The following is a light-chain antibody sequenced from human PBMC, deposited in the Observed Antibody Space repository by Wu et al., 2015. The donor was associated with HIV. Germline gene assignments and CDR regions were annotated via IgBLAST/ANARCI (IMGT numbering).Light chain of an antibody. V-gene: IGKV1-5*03. J-gene: IGKJ1*01. CDR1: QNIYSW. CDR3: QQYHIFWT. Sequence: DIQMTQSPSTLSASLGDRVTITCRASQNIYSWLAWYQQKPGRAPKVLISKASTLESGAPXRFSGSGSGTEYTLTINNLQPDDFATYFCQQYHIFWTFGQGTKVEMK. CDR2: KAS.